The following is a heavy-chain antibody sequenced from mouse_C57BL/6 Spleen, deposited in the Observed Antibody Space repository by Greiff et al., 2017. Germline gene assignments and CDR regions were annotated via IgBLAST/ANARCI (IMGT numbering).Heavy chain of an antibody. CDR2: IDPETGGT. CDR3: TRRRRDSSGYGYFGY. CDR1: GYTFTDYE. Sequence: VQLQQSGAELVRPGASVTLSCKASGYTFTDYEMHWVKQTPVHGLEWIGAIDPETGGTAYNQKFKGKAILTADKSSSTAYMELRSLTSEDSAVYYCTRRRRDSSGYGYFGYWGQGTTLTVSS. V-gene: IGHV1-15*01. J-gene: IGHJ2*01. D-gene: IGHD3-2*02.